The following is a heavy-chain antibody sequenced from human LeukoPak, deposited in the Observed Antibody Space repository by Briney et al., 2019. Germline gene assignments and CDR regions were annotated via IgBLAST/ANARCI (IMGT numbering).Heavy chain of an antibody. CDR3: AREVADYDSSGYYSSGDWFDP. Sequence: SETLSLTCTVSGGSISSGGYYWSWLRQHPGKGLEWIGYIYYSGSTYYNPSLKSRVTISVDTSKIQFSLKLSSVTAADTAVYHCAREVADYDSSGYYSSGDWFDPWGQGTLVTVSS. J-gene: IGHJ5*02. D-gene: IGHD3-22*01. V-gene: IGHV4-31*03. CDR1: GGSISSGGYY. CDR2: IYYSGST.